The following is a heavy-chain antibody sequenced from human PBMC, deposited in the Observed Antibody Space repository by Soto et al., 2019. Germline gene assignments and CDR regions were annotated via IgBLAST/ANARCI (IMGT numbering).Heavy chain of an antibody. CDR2: IWYDGSDK. V-gene: IGHV3-33*01. Sequence: QVQLVESGGGVVQPGRSLRLSCAASGFTFTSHGMHWVRQAPGKGLEWVAVIWYDGSDKDYADSVKGRFTISRDNSKNTLDLQMNSLRAEDTAVYYCARSTITYYYYGLDVWGQGTTVTVSS. CDR1: GFTFTSHG. J-gene: IGHJ6*02. CDR3: ARSTITYYYYGLDV.